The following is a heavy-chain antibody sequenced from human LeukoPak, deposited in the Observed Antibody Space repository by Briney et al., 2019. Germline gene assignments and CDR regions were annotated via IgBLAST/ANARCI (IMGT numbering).Heavy chain of an antibody. V-gene: IGHV3-21*01. Sequence: PGGSLRLSCSVSGLTFSSYSMSWVRQAPGKGLEWVSSISGNGNYIYYADSVRGRFTVSRDNAKNSLYLQMNSLGAEDTAVYYCARDSTTTVTNYFDYWGQGTLVTVSS. CDR2: ISGNGNYI. J-gene: IGHJ4*02. D-gene: IGHD4-17*01. CDR3: ARDSTTTVTNYFDY. CDR1: GLTFSSYS.